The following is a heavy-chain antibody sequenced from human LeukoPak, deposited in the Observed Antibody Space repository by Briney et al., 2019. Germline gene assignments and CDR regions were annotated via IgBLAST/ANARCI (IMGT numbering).Heavy chain of an antibody. V-gene: IGHV1-18*01. CDR2: ISAYNGNT. Sequence: ASVKVSCKASGYTFTSYGISWVRQAPGQGLEWMGWISAYNGNTNYAQKLQGRVTMTTDTSTSTAYMELRSLRSDDTAVYYCARVIAVAGNLGWNYYYGMDVWGQGTTVTVSS. J-gene: IGHJ6*02. CDR1: GYTFTSYG. D-gene: IGHD6-19*01. CDR3: ARVIAVAGNLGWNYYYGMDV.